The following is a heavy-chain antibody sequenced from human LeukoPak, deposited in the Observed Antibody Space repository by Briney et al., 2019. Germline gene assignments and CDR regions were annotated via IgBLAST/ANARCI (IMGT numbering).Heavy chain of an antibody. CDR3: ARDWAGDFDY. Sequence: GRSLRLSCAASGFTFSSYAMHWVRQAPGKGLEWVAVISYDGSNKYYADSVKGRFTISRDNSKNTLYLQMNSLRAEDTAVYYCARDWAGDFDYWGQGTLVTVSS. CDR1: GFTFSSYA. CDR2: ISYDGSNK. J-gene: IGHJ4*02. V-gene: IGHV3-30*01. D-gene: IGHD3-16*01.